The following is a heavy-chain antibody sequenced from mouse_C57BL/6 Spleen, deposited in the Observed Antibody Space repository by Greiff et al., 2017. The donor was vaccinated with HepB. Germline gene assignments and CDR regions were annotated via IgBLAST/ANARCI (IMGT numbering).Heavy chain of an antibody. Sequence: EVKLMESGGGLVQPKGSLKLSCAASGFSFNTYAMNWVRQAPGKGLEWVARIRSKSNNYATYYADSVKDRFTISRDDSESMLYLQMNNLKTEDTAMYYWVRQRKPSAMDYWGQGTSVTVSS. CDR2: IRSKSNNYAT. V-gene: IGHV10-1*01. J-gene: IGHJ4*01. CDR1: GFSFNTYA. CDR3: VRQRKPSAMDY.